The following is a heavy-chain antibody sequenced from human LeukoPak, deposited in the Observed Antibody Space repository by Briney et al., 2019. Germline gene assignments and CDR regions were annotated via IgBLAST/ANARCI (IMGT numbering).Heavy chain of an antibody. CDR3: AREPTIHGYCSSTSCYRENWFDP. CDR2: MNPNSGNT. D-gene: IGHD2-2*02. J-gene: IGHJ5*02. V-gene: IGHV1-8*03. Sequence: ASVKVSCKACGYTFTSYDINWVRQATGQGLEWMGWMNPNSGNTGYAQKSQGRVTITRNTSLSTAYMELSSLRSEDTAVYYCAREPTIHGYCSSTSCYRENWFDPWGQGTLVTVSS. CDR1: GYTFTSYD.